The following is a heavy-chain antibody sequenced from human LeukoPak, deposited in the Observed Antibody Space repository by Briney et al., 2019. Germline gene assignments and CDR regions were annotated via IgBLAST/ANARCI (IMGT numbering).Heavy chain of an antibody. CDR2: IYYSGST. CDR3: ARREETYYYGSGSYSD. D-gene: IGHD3-10*01. V-gene: IGHV4-39*07. J-gene: IGHJ1*01. CDR1: GGSISSSSYY. Sequence: SETLSLTCTVSGGSISSSSYYWGWIRQPPGKGLEWIGSIYYSGSTNYNPSLKSRVTISVDTSKNQFSLKLSSVTAADTAVYYCARREETYYYGSGSYSDWGQGTLVTVSS.